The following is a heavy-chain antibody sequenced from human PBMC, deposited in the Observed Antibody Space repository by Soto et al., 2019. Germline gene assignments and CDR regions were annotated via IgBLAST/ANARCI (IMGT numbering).Heavy chain of an antibody. CDR3: AKARCTTSNCYVHDY. CDR2: IYYSGST. J-gene: IGHJ4*02. CDR1: GGSISSGGYY. D-gene: IGHD2-8*01. V-gene: IGHV4-31*03. Sequence: PSETLSLTCTVSGGSISSGGYYWSWIRQHPGKGLEWIGYIYYSGSTYYNPSLKSRVTISVDTSKNQFSLKLSSVTAADTAVYYCAKARCTTSNCYVHDYWGQGTLVTVSS.